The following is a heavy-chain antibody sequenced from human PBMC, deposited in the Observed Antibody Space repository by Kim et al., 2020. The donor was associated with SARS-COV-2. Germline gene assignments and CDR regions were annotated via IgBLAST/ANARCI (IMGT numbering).Heavy chain of an antibody. J-gene: IGHJ4*02. Sequence: GGSLRLSCAASGFTFSSYWMSWVRQAPGKGLEWVANIKQDGSEKYYVDSVKGRFTISRDNAKNSLYLQMNSLRAEDTAVYYCARARTNVGPLFPYYFDYWGQGTLVTVSS. CDR1: GFTFSSYW. CDR2: IKQDGSEK. V-gene: IGHV3-7*01. D-gene: IGHD1-26*01. CDR3: ARARTNVGPLFPYYFDY.